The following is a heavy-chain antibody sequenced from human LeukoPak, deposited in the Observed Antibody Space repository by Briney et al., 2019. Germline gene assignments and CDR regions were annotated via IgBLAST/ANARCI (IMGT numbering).Heavy chain of an antibody. CDR2: ISWNSKTI. Sequence: SGRSPRLSCVASGFTFGDFDMHWVRQAPGKGLEWVSLISWNSKTIAYADSVRGRFTISRDNAKNSLHLEMNSLRPEDTAFYYCAKEHGVVGHFDSWGRGTLVTVSS. V-gene: IGHV3-9*01. D-gene: IGHD2-2*01. CDR3: AKEHGVVGHFDS. J-gene: IGHJ4*02. CDR1: GFTFGDFD.